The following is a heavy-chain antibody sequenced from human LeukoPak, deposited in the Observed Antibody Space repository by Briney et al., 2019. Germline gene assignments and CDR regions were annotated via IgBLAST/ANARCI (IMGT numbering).Heavy chain of an antibody. CDR1: GGSISSSSYY. CDR2: IYYSGST. V-gene: IGHV4-39*01. Sequence: SETLSLTCTVSGGSISSSSYYWGWIRQPPGKGLEWIGSIYYSGSTYYNPSLKSRVTISVDTSKNQFSLKLSSVTAADTAVYYCARLGDTLGYCSGGSCYSAFDIWGQGTMVTVSS. J-gene: IGHJ3*02. D-gene: IGHD2-15*01. CDR3: ARLGDTLGYCSGGSCYSAFDI.